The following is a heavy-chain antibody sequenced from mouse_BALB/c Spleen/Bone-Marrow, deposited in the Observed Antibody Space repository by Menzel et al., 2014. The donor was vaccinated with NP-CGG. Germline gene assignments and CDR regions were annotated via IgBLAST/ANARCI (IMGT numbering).Heavy chain of an antibody. Sequence: EVQVVESGGGLVKPGGSLKLSCAASGFTFSSYAMSWVRQTPEKRLEWVASISSGGSTYYPDSVKGRFTISRDNARNILYLQMSSLRSEDTAMYYCASPLYYGLHYYAMDYWGQGTSVTVSS. J-gene: IGHJ4*01. CDR2: ISSGGST. V-gene: IGHV5-6-5*01. D-gene: IGHD1-2*01. CDR3: ASPLYYGLHYYAMDY. CDR1: GFTFSSYA.